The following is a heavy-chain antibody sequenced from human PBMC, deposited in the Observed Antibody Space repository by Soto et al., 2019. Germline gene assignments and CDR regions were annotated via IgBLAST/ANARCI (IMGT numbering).Heavy chain of an antibody. CDR3: ARDHSSGWYAYCYYYGMDV. Sequence: PGGSLRLSCAASGFTFSSYWMSWVRQAPGKGLEWVANIKQDGSEKYYVDSVKGRFTISRDNAKNSLYLQMNSLRAEDTAVYYCARDHSSGWYAYCYYYGMDVWGQGTTVTVSS. V-gene: IGHV3-7*01. CDR1: GFTFSSYW. CDR2: IKQDGSEK. J-gene: IGHJ6*02. D-gene: IGHD6-19*01.